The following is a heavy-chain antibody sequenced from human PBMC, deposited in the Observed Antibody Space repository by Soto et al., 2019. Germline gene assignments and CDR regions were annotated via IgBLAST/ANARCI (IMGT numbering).Heavy chain of an antibody. CDR1: GGSVSSGSYY. CDR3: ARTFCSTTSCQAHDMDV. CDR2: IYYSGST. V-gene: IGHV4-61*01. Sequence: PSETLSLTCTVSGGSVSSGSYYWTWIRHPPGKGLEWIGYIYYSGSTNYNPSLKSRVTISLDTSNNQFSLRLSSVTAADTAVYYCARTFCSTTSCQAHDMDVWGQGTTVTVSS. D-gene: IGHD2-2*01. J-gene: IGHJ6*02.